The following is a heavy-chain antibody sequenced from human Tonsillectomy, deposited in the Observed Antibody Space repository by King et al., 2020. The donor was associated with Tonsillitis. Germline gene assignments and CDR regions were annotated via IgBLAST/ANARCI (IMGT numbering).Heavy chain of an antibody. CDR1: GFTFRSYA. Sequence: VQLVESGGGLVQPGGSLRLSCAASGFTFRSYAMTWVRQAPGKGLEWVSAISGDGDSTYYADSVKGRFTISRDNSKNTLYLQMNSLRAADTAVYYCANYWGTVTTPWDYWGQGTLVTVSS. CDR3: ANYWGTVTTPWDY. J-gene: IGHJ4*02. CDR2: ISGDGDST. V-gene: IGHV3-23*04. D-gene: IGHD4-17*01.